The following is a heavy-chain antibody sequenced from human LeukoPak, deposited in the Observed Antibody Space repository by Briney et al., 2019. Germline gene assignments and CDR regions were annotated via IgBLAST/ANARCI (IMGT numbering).Heavy chain of an antibody. Sequence: SETLSLTCAVYGESFSGYYWSWIRQPPGKGLEWIGEINHSGSTNYNPSLKSRVTISVDTSKNQFSLKLSSVTAADTAVYYCARELGDYLFDYWGQGTLVTVSS. V-gene: IGHV4-34*01. CDR1: GESFSGYY. D-gene: IGHD4-17*01. CDR3: ARELGDYLFDY. J-gene: IGHJ4*02. CDR2: INHSGST.